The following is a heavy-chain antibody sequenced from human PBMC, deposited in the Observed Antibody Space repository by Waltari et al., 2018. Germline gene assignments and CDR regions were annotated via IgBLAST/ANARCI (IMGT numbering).Heavy chain of an antibody. CDR2: IKSRITGGTT. J-gene: IGHJ4*02. Sequence: EVQLVESGGGLVEPGGSLRLSCAGSGFLFRTAWMHWARQAPGKGLEWVGRIKSRITGGTTEYGAPVKGRFTISRDDSKDTVYLQMNSLKTEDTGVYYCGDFTAFDYWGQGSLVIVSS. CDR1: GFLFRTAW. D-gene: IGHD2-8*02. V-gene: IGHV3-15*01. CDR3: GDFTAFDY.